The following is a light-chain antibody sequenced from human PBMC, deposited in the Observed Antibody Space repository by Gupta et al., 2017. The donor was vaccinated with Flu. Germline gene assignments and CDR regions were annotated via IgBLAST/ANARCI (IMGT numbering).Light chain of an antibody. J-gene: IGKJ2*01. Sequence: DVVMSQSPLSLSVTLGQAASISCRSSQSLVYKNGITYLTWFQQRPGQSPRRRIYEVSNRDSGVPDRFSGSGSVTDFTLKISRVEAEDVGVYYCMRGSPPLTFGQGTKLEI. CDR2: EVS. CDR3: MRGSPPLT. V-gene: IGKV2-30*01. CDR1: QSLVYKNGITY.